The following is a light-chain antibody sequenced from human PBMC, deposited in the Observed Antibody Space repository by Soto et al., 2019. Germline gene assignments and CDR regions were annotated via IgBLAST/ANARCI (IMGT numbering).Light chain of an antibody. Sequence: QSVLTQPPSASGSPGQSVTISCTGTSSDIGGYNSVSWYQQHPGKAPKLMIYEVQKRTLGVPERFSGSKSGNTASLTVSGLQADDEADYYCSSSAGTNSFVLFGGGTKLTVL. J-gene: IGLJ3*02. CDR2: EVQ. V-gene: IGLV2-8*01. CDR3: SSSAGTNSFVL. CDR1: SSDIGGYNS.